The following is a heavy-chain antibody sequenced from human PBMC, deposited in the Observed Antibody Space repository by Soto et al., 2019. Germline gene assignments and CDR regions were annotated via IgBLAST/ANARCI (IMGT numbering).Heavy chain of an antibody. CDR1: GFTFSNFG. J-gene: IGHJ4*02. V-gene: IGHV3-30*18. Sequence: VQLVESGGGLVQPGGSLRLSCVASGFTFSNFGMHWVRQAPGKGLEWVAVISSDGSDKYYSDSVKGRFTISRDNSKNTLFLQMNSLRVEDTAVYYCAKGSEVARQELDYWGQGTLVTVSS. CDR3: AKGSEVARQELDY. D-gene: IGHD2-15*01. CDR2: ISSDGSDK.